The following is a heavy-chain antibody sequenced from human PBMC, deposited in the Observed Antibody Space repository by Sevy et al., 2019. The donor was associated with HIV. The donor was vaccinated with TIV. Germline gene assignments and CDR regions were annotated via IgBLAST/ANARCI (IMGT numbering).Heavy chain of an antibody. CDR3: ARARYSGSYFDY. Sequence: GGSLRLSCAASGFTFSSYSMNWVRQAPGKGLEWVSSISSSSSYIYYADSVKGRFTISRDNAKNSLYLQMNSLRAEGTAVYYCARARYSGSYFDYWGQGTLVTVSS. D-gene: IGHD1-26*01. J-gene: IGHJ4*02. CDR2: ISSSSSYI. V-gene: IGHV3-21*01. CDR1: GFTFSSYS.